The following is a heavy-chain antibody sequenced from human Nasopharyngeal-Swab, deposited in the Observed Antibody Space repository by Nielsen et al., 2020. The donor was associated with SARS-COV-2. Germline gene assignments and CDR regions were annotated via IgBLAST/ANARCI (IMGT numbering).Heavy chain of an antibody. D-gene: IGHD3-3*01. CDR2: ISSSSSYI. CDR1: GFTFNNYN. Sequence: GGSLRLSCAASGFTFNNYNFNWVRQAPGKGLEWVSSISSSSSYIYYADSVKGRLTISRDNAKNSFSLQMNSLRAEDTAVYYCARDGLDYDFWSAYFMDVWGQGTTVTVSS. J-gene: IGHJ6*02. CDR3: ARDGLDYDFWSAYFMDV. V-gene: IGHV3-21*01.